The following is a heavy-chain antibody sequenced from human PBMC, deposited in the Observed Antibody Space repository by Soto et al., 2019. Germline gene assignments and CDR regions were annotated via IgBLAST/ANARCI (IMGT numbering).Heavy chain of an antibody. CDR1: GYTFTSYG. CDR2: ISAYNGNT. J-gene: IGHJ4*02. Sequence: ASVKVSCKASGYTFTSYGISWVRQAPGQGLEWMGWISAYNGNTNYAQKLQGRVTMTTDTSTSTAYMELSSLRSDDTAVYYCARDLSSSGWGGAAYYFDYWGQGTPVTVSS. D-gene: IGHD6-19*01. V-gene: IGHV1-18*01. CDR3: ARDLSSSGWGGAAYYFDY.